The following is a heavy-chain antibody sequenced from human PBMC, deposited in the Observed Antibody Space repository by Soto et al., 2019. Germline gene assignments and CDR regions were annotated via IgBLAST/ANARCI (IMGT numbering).Heavy chain of an antibody. D-gene: IGHD5-12*01. CDR2: SDPKSGGT. CDR3: ARVSVDVPE. V-gene: IGHV1-2*02. J-gene: IGHJ4*02. CDR1: GPTFIAYY. Sequence: QLVQSGAEVKKPGASVKVSCKTSGPTFIAYYIHWVRQAPGQGLEWMGWSDPKSGGTTYEQKFLGRVTMTRAASINTDYMELNRLTSDDTAVYYCARVSVDVPEWGQGTLLTVSS.